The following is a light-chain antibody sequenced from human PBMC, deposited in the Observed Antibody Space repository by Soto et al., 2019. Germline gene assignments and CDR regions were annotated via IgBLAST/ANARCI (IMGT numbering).Light chain of an antibody. CDR2: EGS. V-gene: IGLV2-23*01. CDR1: SSDVGSYNL. J-gene: IGLJ2*01. Sequence: QSALTQPASVSGSPGQSITISCTGTSSDVGSYNLVSWYQQHPGEAPKLMIYEGSKRPSGVSNRFSGSKSGNTASLTITGLQAEDEADYYCCSHAASVVFGGGTKVTVL. CDR3: CSHAASVV.